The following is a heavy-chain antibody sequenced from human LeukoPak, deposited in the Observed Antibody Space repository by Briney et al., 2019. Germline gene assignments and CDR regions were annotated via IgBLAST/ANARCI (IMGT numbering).Heavy chain of an antibody. CDR1: GGSFSGYY. CDR3: ARGKIAARPYGMDV. D-gene: IGHD6-6*01. V-gene: IGHV4-34*01. J-gene: IGHJ6*02. Sequence: SETLSLTCAVYGGSFSGYYWSWTRQPPGKGLEWIGEINHSGSTNYNPSLKSRVTISVDTSKNQFSLKLSSVTAADTAVYYCARGKIAARPYGMDVWGQGTTVTVSS. CDR2: INHSGST.